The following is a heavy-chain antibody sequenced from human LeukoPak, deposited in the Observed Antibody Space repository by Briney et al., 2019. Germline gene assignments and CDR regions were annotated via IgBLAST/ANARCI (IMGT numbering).Heavy chain of an antibody. D-gene: IGHD3-22*01. CDR1: GGTFSSYA. Sequence: SVKVSCKASGGTFSSYAISWVRQAPGQGLEWMGGIIPIFGTANYAQKFQGRVTITADKSTSTAYMELSSLRSEDTAVYYCARGPDSSGYYDYWGQGTLVTVSS. CDR2: IIPIFGTA. V-gene: IGHV1-69*06. CDR3: ARGPDSSGYYDY. J-gene: IGHJ4*02.